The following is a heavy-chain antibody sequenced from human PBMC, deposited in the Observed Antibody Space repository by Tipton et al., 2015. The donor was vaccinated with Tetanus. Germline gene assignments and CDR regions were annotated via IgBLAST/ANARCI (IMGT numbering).Heavy chain of an antibody. CDR3: ARRSHIGAPV. CDR1: GDSFSSSNDY. D-gene: IGHD2-21*01. J-gene: IGHJ3*01. CDR2: IYYGGST. Sequence: TLSLTCTVSGDSFSSSNDYWAWIRQPPGKGLEWVGSIYYGGSTYFNPSLRSRGTISIDTSRNQFSLQLSSVTAADTALYFCARRSHIGAPVWGQGTLVTVAS. V-gene: IGHV4-39*01.